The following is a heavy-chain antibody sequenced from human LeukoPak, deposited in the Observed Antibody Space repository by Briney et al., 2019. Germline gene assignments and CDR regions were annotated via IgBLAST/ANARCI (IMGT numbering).Heavy chain of an antibody. CDR2: ISYDGSIE. D-gene: IGHD6-19*01. CDR1: GFIFRSYG. Sequence: PGGSLRLSCAASGFIFRSYGMHWVRQAPGQGLEWVAVISYDGSIEYYADSVKGRFTISRDNSENTLYLQMNSLKAEDTAVYYCAKVGQWLGNQPFDYWGQGTLATVSS. J-gene: IGHJ4*02. CDR3: AKVGQWLGNQPFDY. V-gene: IGHV3-30*18.